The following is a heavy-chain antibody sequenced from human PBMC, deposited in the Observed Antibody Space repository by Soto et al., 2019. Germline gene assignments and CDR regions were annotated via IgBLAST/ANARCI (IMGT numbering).Heavy chain of an antibody. CDR1: GGSVTSYY. Sequence: WETLSLTCTVSGGSVTSYYWSCIRQPPGKTLEWIGTIYYSGITNYNPSLKSRVTISVDTSKNQFSLKLGSVTAADTAVYVCARALYGSGVLGVRGQGTTVPV. CDR3: ARALYGSGVLGV. CDR2: IYYSGIT. D-gene: IGHD3-10*01. J-gene: IGHJ6*02. V-gene: IGHV4-59*02.